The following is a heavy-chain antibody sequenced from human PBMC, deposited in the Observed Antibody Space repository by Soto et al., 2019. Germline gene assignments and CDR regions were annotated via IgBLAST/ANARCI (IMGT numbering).Heavy chain of an antibody. CDR1: GGTFSSYA. D-gene: IGHD3-22*01. J-gene: IGHJ5*02. Sequence: QVQLVQSGAEVKKPGSSVKVSCKASGGTFSSYAISWVLQAPGQGLEWMGGIIPIFGTANYAQKFQGRVTITADESTSTAYMELSSLRSEDTAVYYCARVRGYYDSSGYLPHWFDPWGQGTLVTVAS. CDR2: IIPIFGTA. V-gene: IGHV1-69*01. CDR3: ARVRGYYDSSGYLPHWFDP.